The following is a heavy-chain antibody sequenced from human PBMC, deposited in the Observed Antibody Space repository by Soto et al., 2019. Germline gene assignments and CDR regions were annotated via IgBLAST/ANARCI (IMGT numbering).Heavy chain of an antibody. D-gene: IGHD3-16*02. Sequence: GGSLRLSCAASGFTFSSYGMHWVRQAPGKGLEWVAVISYDGSNKYYADSVKGRFTISRDNSKNTLYLQMNSLRAEDTAVYYCAKTALALYYYYYMDVWGKGTTVTVSS. CDR1: GFTFSSYG. J-gene: IGHJ6*03. CDR2: ISYDGSNK. V-gene: IGHV3-30*18. CDR3: AKTALALYYYYYMDV.